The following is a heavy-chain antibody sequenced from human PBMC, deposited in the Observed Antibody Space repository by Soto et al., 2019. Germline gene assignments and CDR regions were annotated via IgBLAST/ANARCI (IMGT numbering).Heavy chain of an antibody. CDR2: ISAYNGNT. Sequence: ASVKVSCKASGSTFTSSAVQWVRQAPGQGLEWMGWISAYNGNTNYAQKLQGRVTMTTDTSTSTAYMELRSLRSDDTAVYYCARDLVRLRYFDWFLGGVYYYGMDVWGQGTTVTVSS. D-gene: IGHD3-9*01. CDR1: GSTFTSSA. J-gene: IGHJ6*02. V-gene: IGHV1-18*01. CDR3: ARDLVRLRYFDWFLGGVYYYGMDV.